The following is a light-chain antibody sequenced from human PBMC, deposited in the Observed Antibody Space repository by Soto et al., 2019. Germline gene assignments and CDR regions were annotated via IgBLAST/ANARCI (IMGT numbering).Light chain of an antibody. CDR1: SSDVGSYNS. V-gene: IGLV2-14*01. CDR3: SSYTGSTTLVV. J-gene: IGLJ3*02. Sequence: QSALTQPASVSGSPGQSISISCTGTSSDVGSYNSVSWYQQHPGKAPKLMIFEVSNRPSGVSNRFSGSKSGNTASLTISGLQADDEADYYCSSYTGSTTLVVFGGGTQLTVL. CDR2: EVS.